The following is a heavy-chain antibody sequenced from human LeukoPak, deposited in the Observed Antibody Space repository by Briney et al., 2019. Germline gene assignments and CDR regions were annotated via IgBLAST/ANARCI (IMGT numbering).Heavy chain of an antibody. Sequence: ASVKVSCKASGYTFNVYCIHWVRQAPGQGREWMGWINPKNGGTKLAQRFQGRVILTRDTSINTAYMELSGLTSDDTAIYFCARDPSHYYYTDVWGKGTTVTVSS. J-gene: IGHJ6*03. CDR2: INPKNGGT. CDR3: ARDPSHYYYTDV. CDR1: GYTFNVYC. V-gene: IGHV1-2*02.